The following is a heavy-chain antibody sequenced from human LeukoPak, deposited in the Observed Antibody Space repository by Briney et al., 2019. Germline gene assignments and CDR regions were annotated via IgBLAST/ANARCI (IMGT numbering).Heavy chain of an antibody. J-gene: IGHJ3*02. D-gene: IGHD3-10*01. V-gene: IGHV4-59*04. CDR2: IYHSGST. Sequence: SETLSLTCTVSGGSISSYYWSWIRQPPGKGLEWIGYIYHSGSTYYNPSLKSRVTISVDTSKNQFSLKLSSVTAADTAVYYCSSFGRNPGYGGDAFDIWGQGTMVTVSS. CDR3: SSFGRNPGYGGDAFDI. CDR1: GGSISSYY.